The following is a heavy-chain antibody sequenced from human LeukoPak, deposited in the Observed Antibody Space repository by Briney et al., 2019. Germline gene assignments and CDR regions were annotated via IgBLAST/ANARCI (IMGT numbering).Heavy chain of an antibody. Sequence: GGSLRLSCAASGFTFSSYDMHWVRQATGKGLEWVSAIGTAGDTYYPGSVKGRFTISRENAKNSLYLQMNSLRAGDTAVYYCAKDLVGYCSSTSCPHGDYWGQGTLVTVSS. CDR3: AKDLVGYCSSTSCPHGDY. CDR1: GFTFSSYD. V-gene: IGHV3-13*01. D-gene: IGHD2-2*01. CDR2: IGTAGDT. J-gene: IGHJ4*02.